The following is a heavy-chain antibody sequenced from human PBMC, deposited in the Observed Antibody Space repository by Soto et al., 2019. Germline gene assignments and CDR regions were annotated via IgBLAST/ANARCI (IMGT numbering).Heavy chain of an antibody. CDR1: GFTFSSYG. V-gene: IGHV3-30*18. D-gene: IGHD4-17*01. Sequence: QVQLVESGGGVVQPGRSLRLSCAASGFTFSSYGMHWVRQAPGKGLEWVAVISYDGSNKYYADSVKGRFTISRDNSKNTLYLQMNSLRAEDTAVYYCAKEYDYGDGWYFDLWGRGTLVTVSS. CDR3: AKEYDYGDGWYFDL. J-gene: IGHJ2*01. CDR2: ISYDGSNK.